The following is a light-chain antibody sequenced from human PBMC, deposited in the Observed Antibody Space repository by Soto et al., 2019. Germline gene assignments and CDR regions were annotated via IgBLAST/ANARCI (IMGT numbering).Light chain of an antibody. V-gene: IGKV1-5*01. Sequence: DIQMTQSPSTLPASVGDRVTITCRASQSISSWLAWYQQKPGKAPKLLIYDASTLQSGVPSRFSGSGSGTDFTLPISSLQAGDVGVYYCQQDYTSPRTFGHGTKV. J-gene: IGKJ1*01. CDR3: QQDYTSPRT. CDR1: QSISSW. CDR2: DAS.